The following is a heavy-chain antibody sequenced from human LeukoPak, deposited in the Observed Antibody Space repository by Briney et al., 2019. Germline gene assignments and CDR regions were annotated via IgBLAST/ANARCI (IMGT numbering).Heavy chain of an antibody. CDR1: GYSFTTYW. J-gene: IGHJ5*02. CDR2: IYPGDSDI. Sequence: GESLKISCKGSGYSFTTYWIGWVRQMPGKGLEWMGIIYPGDSDIRYSPSFQGQVTISADKSISTAYLQWSSLKVSDTAMYFCAVYKSQASGGKGGFGPWGQGTLVTVAS. V-gene: IGHV5-51*01. D-gene: IGHD2-15*01. CDR3: AVYKSQASGGKGGFGP.